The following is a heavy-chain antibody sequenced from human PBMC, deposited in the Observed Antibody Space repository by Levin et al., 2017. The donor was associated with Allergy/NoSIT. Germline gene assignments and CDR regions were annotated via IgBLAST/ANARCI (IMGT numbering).Heavy chain of an antibody. CDR1: GGSISSSSYY. CDR2: IYYSGST. V-gene: IGHV4-39*01. Sequence: PSETLSLTCTVSGGSISSSSYYWGWIRQPPGKGLEWIGSIYYSGSTYYNPSLKSRVTISVDTSKNQFSLKLSSVTAADTAVYYCARGVIIVAKTGGFDYWGQGTLVTVSS. CDR3: ARGVIIVAKTGGFDY. D-gene: IGHD3-10*01. J-gene: IGHJ4*02.